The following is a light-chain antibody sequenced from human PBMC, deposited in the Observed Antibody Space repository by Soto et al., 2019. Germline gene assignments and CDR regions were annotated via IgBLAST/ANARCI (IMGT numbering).Light chain of an antibody. CDR2: ATS. CDR1: QTISKY. J-gene: IGKJ1*01. Sequence: DIQLTHSPSALSASVGDRVTITFRASQTISKYLAWYQQKPGKAPKLLIYATSDLKSEVPSRFSGSGFGTEFTLTITSLQPEDFATYYCQQYNTFSSFGQGTKVDIK. V-gene: IGKV1-5*03. CDR3: QQYNTFSS.